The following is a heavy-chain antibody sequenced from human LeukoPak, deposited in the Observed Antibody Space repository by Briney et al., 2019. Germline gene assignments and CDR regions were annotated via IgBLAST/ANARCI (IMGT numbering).Heavy chain of an antibody. Sequence: PGGSLRLSCAASGFTVSSNYMSWVRQAPGKGLEWVSVIYSGGSTYYADSVKGRFTISRDNSKNTLYLQMNSLRAEDTAVYYCAKDRGRQRGAAVDIWGQGTMVTVSS. CDR3: AKDRGRQRGAAVDI. V-gene: IGHV3-53*01. CDR1: GFTVSSNY. J-gene: IGHJ3*02. CDR2: IYSGGST. D-gene: IGHD6-13*01.